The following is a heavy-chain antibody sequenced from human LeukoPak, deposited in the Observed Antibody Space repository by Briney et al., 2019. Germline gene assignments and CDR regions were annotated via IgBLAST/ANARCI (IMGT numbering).Heavy chain of an antibody. CDR2: SYYSGST. D-gene: IGHD7-27*01. CDR3: ASQRKTGEPYYFDY. CDR1: GGSISSSYYY. Sequence: PSETLSLTCNVTGGSISSSYYYWGWIRQPPGEGLERIGSSYYSGSTYYNPSLKSRVPISVDTSKNHFSLELNSVTAADTAVYYCASQRKTGEPYYFDYWGQGTLVTVSS. J-gene: IGHJ4*02. V-gene: IGHV4-39*02.